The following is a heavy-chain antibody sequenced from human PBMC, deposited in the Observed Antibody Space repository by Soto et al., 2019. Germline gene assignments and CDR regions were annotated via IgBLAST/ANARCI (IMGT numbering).Heavy chain of an antibody. Sequence: SVKVSCKASGGTLSSYSINWVRQAPGQGPEWMGKIIPKYGIATYAQKFQGRVSITADKPTSTAYMELSSLRSEDTAVYYCARVNGDTYGYGYFEHWGEGSQVTVSS. CDR3: ARVNGDTYGYGYFEH. V-gene: IGHV1-69*02. CDR1: GGTLSSYS. CDR2: IIPKYGIA. D-gene: IGHD5-18*01. J-gene: IGHJ1*01.